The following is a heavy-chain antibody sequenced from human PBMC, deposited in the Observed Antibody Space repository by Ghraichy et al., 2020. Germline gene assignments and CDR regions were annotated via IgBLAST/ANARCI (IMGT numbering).Heavy chain of an antibody. D-gene: IGHD7-27*01. J-gene: IGHJ2*01. CDR2: IYYSGST. V-gene: IGHV4-39*01. CDR3: ARHRAGEDWYFDL. Sequence: SETLSLTCTVSGGSISSSSYYWGWIRQPPGKGLEWIGRIYYSGSTYYNPSLKSRVIISIDTSENQFSLKLSSVTAADTAVYYWARHRAGEDWYFDLWGRGTLVTVSS. CDR1: GGSISSSSYY.